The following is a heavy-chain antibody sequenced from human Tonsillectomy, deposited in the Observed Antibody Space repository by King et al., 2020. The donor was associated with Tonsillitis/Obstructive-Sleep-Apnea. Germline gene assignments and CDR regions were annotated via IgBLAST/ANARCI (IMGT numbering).Heavy chain of an antibody. J-gene: IGHJ6*03. Sequence: VQLVESGGGVVQPGRSLRLSCAASGFTFSSYGMHWVRQAPGKGLEWVAVISYDGSNKYYADSVKGRFTISRDNSKNTLYLQMNSLRAEDTAVYYCAKGGPEYSSSSTAAYYYYYMDVWGKGTTVTVSS. CDR2: ISYDGSNK. CDR1: GFTFSSYG. V-gene: IGHV3-30*18. CDR3: AKGGPEYSSSSTAAYYYYYMDV. D-gene: IGHD6-6*01.